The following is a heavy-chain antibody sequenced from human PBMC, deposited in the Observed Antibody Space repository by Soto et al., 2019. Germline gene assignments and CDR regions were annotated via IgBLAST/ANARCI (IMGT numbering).Heavy chain of an antibody. CDR2: IWYDGSNK. D-gene: IGHD6-19*01. CDR3: ARIPQIAVAGTRFGYFDL. CDR1: GFTFSSYG. V-gene: IGHV3-33*01. Sequence: QVQLEESGGGVVQPGWSLRLSCAASGFTFSSYGMHWVRQAPGKGLEWVAVIWYDGSNKYYADSVKGRFTISRDNSKNTLYLQMNSLGAEDTAVYYCARIPQIAVAGTRFGYFDLWGRGTLVTVSS. J-gene: IGHJ2*01.